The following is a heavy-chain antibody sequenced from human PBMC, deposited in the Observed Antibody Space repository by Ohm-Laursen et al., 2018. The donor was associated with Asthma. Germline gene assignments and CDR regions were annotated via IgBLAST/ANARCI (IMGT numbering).Heavy chain of an antibody. D-gene: IGHD1-26*01. CDR2: INHSGST. CDR1: GGSFSGYY. V-gene: IGHV4-34*01. J-gene: IGHJ4*02. CDR3: ARRGALGSDY. Sequence: GTLSLTCAVYGGSFSGYYWSWIRQPPGKGLEWIGEINHSGSTNYNPSLKSRVTISVDTSKNQFSLKLSSVTAADTAVYYCARRGALGSDYWGQGTLVTVSS.